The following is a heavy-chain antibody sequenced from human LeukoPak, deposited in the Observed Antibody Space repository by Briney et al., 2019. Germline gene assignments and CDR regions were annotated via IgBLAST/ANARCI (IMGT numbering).Heavy chain of an antibody. CDR1: GGSFSGYY. CDR2: TNHSGST. CDR3: ARGAYYGSGSPLDY. V-gene: IGHV4-34*01. Sequence: KASETLSLTCAVYGGSFSGYYWSWIRQPPGKGLEWLGETNHSGSTNYNPSLKSRVTISVDTSKNQFSLKLSSVTAADTAVYYCARGAYYGSGSPLDYWGQGTLVTVSS. J-gene: IGHJ4*02. D-gene: IGHD3-10*01.